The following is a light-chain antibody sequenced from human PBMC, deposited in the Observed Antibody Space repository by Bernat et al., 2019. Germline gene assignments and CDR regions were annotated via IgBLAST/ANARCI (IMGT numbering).Light chain of an antibody. CDR3: QQLNSYPIT. CDR2: GAS. Sequence: DIQLTQSPPFLSASVGDRVTITCRASQVIGTYLAWYQQKPGKAPNLLIYGASTLQTGVPSRFSGSGSGTEFTLTISSLRPDDFATYHCQQLNSYPITFGPGTRLEIK. V-gene: IGKV1-9*01. J-gene: IGKJ5*01. CDR1: QVIGTY.